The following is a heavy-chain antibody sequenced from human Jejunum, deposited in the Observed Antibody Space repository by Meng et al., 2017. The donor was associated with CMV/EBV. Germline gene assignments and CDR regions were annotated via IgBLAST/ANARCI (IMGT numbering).Heavy chain of an antibody. V-gene: IGHV3-7*01. CDR1: GFTFSNYW. Sequence: SCEASGFTFSNYWMTWVRQAPGKGLEWVANIKQDGSEKYYVDSVKGRFTISRDNAKNSLFLQMNSLRAEDTAMYYCARNARGSGYWGQGTLVTVSS. CDR3: ARNARGSGY. J-gene: IGHJ4*02. D-gene: IGHD3-10*01. CDR2: IKQDGSEK.